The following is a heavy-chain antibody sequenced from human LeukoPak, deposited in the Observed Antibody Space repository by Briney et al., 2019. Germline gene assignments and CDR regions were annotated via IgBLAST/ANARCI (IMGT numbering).Heavy chain of an antibody. Sequence: TGRSLRLSCAASGFTFSSYGMHWVRQAPGKGLEWVSVIWYDGSNKYYADSVKGRFTISRDNSKNTLYLQMNSLRAEDTAVYYCARDAGGGGSYFDYWGQGTLVTVSS. CDR2: IWYDGSNK. J-gene: IGHJ4*02. D-gene: IGHD1-26*01. CDR1: GFTFSSYG. CDR3: ARDAGGGGSYFDY. V-gene: IGHV3-33*08.